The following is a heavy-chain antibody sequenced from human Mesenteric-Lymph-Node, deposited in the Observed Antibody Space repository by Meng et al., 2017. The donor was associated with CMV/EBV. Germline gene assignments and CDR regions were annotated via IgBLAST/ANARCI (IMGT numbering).Heavy chain of an antibody. CDR3: ALSLRGDLYFDLWSGFYGMDV. Sequence: GGSLRLSCAASGFTFRSHAMTWVRQAPGRGLEWVSTICGGHDKTYYADSVKGRFTISKDASMNTLDLRMNSLRGDDTAVYYCALSLRGDLYFDLWSGFYGMDVWGQGTTVTVSS. CDR1: GFTFRSHA. J-gene: IGHJ6*02. CDR2: ICGGHDKT. D-gene: IGHD3-3*01. V-gene: IGHV3-23*01.